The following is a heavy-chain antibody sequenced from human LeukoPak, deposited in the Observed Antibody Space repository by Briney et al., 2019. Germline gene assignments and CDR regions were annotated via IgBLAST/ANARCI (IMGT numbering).Heavy chain of an antibody. J-gene: IGHJ4*02. CDR2: IYPGDSDT. V-gene: IGHV5-51*01. D-gene: IGHD5-12*01. CDR3: ARHGDSGYATSGQY. Sequence: GEALKISCKGSGYSFTSYWIGGVRQMAGKGLELVGIIYPGDSDTRYSPSFQGQVTIAADKSISTPYLQWSSLKASDTAMYYCARHGDSGYATSGQYWGQGTLVTVSS. CDR1: GYSFTSYW.